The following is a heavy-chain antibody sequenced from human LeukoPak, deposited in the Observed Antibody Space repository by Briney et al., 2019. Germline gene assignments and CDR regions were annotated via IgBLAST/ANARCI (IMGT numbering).Heavy chain of an antibody. CDR2: ISPDGSVT. Sequence: PGGSLRLSCAASGFNLRTFWINWIRQDAGGRLVWVSRISPDGSVTTYTASVKGRFAISRDNAQNTLYLEMNSLRADDAAIYYCVSDSGLRSGGDSWGQGTPVTVSS. D-gene: IGHD1-26*01. CDR3: VSDSGLRSGGDS. V-gene: IGHV3-74*01. CDR1: GFNLRTFW. J-gene: IGHJ4*02.